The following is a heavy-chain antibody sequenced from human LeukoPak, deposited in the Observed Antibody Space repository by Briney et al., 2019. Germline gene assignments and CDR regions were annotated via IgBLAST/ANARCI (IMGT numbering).Heavy chain of an antibody. CDR3: ARTIGYFVY. Sequence: SETLSLTCNVSGDSISNYYWNWIRQPAGKGLEWIGRIYSNGNTNYNPSLTSRVTMSLDTSKNQVSLKVYSMTAADTAVYFCARTIGYFVYWGQGTLVTVSS. CDR1: GDSISNYY. J-gene: IGHJ4*02. CDR2: IYSNGNT. D-gene: IGHD3-10*01. V-gene: IGHV4-4*07.